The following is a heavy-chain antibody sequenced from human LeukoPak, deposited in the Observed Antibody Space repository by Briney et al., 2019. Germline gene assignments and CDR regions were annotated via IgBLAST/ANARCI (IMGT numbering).Heavy chain of an antibody. J-gene: IGHJ4*02. CDR2: IYYSGST. Sequence: SETLSLTCTVSGGSISSGDYYWSWIRQPPGKGLEWIGYIYYSGSTNYNPSLKSRVTISVDTSKNQFSLKLSSVTAADTAVYYCARVVRGVSVWYFDYWGQGTLVTVSS. D-gene: IGHD3-10*01. V-gene: IGHV4-30-4*01. CDR3: ARVVRGVSVWYFDY. CDR1: GGSISSGDYY.